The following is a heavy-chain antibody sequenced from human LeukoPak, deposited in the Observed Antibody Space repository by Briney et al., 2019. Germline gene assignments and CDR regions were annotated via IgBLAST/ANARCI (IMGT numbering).Heavy chain of an antibody. J-gene: IGHJ5*02. D-gene: IGHD1-14*01. CDR2: ISGSGGST. V-gene: IGHV3-23*01. CDR1: GFTFSSYG. Sequence: PGGSLRLSCAASGFTFSSYGMSWVRQAPGKGLEWVSAISGSGGSTYCADSVKGRFTISRDNSKNTLYLQMNSLRAEDTAVYYCAKTTKILAWFDPWGQGTLVTVSS. CDR3: AKTTKILAWFDP.